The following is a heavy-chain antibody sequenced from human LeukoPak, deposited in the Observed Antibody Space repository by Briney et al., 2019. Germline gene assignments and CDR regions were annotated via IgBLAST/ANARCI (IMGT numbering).Heavy chain of an antibody. D-gene: IGHD3-22*01. CDR1: DYSISSGDY. J-gene: IGHJ4*02. CDR2: VYYSGST. CDR3: ARNDSSGYFDY. V-gene: IGHV4-38-2*01. Sequence: SETLSLTCAVSDYSISSGDYWGWIRQPPGKGLEWIGSVYYSGSTHYSPSLKNRVTISVDTSKSQFSLKLRSVTAADTALYYCARNDSSGYFDYWGQGTLVTVSS.